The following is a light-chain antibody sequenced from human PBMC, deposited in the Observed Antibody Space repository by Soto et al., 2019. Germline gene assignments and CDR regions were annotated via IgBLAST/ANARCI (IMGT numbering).Light chain of an antibody. V-gene: IGKV1-5*03. CDR2: KAS. CDR1: QSISNW. CDR3: QQYDTYWT. J-gene: IGKJ1*01. Sequence: DIQMTQSPSTLSASVWDRVIITSRASQSISNWLAWYQQKPGKAPNLLIYKASSLKSGVPSRFSGSGSGTEFTLTISSLQPDDFATYYCQQYDTYWTFGQGTKVDI.